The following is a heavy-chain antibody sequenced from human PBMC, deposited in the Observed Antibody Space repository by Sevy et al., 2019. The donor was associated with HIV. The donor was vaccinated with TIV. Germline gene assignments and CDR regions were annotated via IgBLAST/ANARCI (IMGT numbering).Heavy chain of an antibody. D-gene: IGHD3-3*01. CDR2: ISSSGSTI. V-gene: IGHV3-11*01. Sequence: GESLKISCAASGFTFSDYYMSWVRQAPGKGLEWVSYISSSGSTIYYAVSVKGRFTISRDNAKNSLYLKMNSLRAEDTAVYYCARDPTYYDFWSGYYTGWFDPWGQGTLVTVSS. CDR3: ARDPTYYDFWSGYYTGWFDP. CDR1: GFTFSDYY. J-gene: IGHJ5*02.